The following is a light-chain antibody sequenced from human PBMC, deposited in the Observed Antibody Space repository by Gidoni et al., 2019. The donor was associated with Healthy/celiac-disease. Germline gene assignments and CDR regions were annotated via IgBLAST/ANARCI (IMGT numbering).Light chain of an antibody. CDR3: QQRYT. J-gene: IGKJ2*01. V-gene: IGKV3-11*01. CDR2: AAS. Sequence: EIVLTQSPATLSLSPGERATLSCRASQSVSSYLAWYQQKPGQAPRLLIYAASNRATGIPARFSGSGSGTDFTLTISSLEPEDFAVYYCQQRYTFGQGTKLEIK. CDR1: QSVSSY.